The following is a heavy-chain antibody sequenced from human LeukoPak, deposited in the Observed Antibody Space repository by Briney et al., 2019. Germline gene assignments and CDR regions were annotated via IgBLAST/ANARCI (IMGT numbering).Heavy chain of an antibody. CDR3: ARGNDFYGSGRQSYFDP. Sequence: SETLSLTCTVSGGSINSYWSWIRQPAGKGLEWIGRISGSGTITYNPALQSRLSISVDTSKNQFSLKLTSVTAADTAFYYCARGNDFYGSGRQSYFDPWGQGTLVTVSS. J-gene: IGHJ5*02. D-gene: IGHD3-10*01. CDR2: ISGSGTI. CDR1: GGSINSY. V-gene: IGHV4-4*07.